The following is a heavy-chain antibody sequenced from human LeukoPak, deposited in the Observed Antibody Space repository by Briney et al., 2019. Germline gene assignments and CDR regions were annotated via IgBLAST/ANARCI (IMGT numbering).Heavy chain of an antibody. Sequence: GGSLRLSCAASGFTFSSYAMSWVRQAPGKGLKWVSAISGSGGSTYYADSVKGRFTISRDNSKNTLYLQMNSLRAEDTAVYYCAKGPRYSGSYPPDYWGQGTLVTVSS. CDR1: GFTFSSYA. D-gene: IGHD1-26*01. V-gene: IGHV3-23*01. CDR2: ISGSGGST. J-gene: IGHJ4*02. CDR3: AKGPRYSGSYPPDY.